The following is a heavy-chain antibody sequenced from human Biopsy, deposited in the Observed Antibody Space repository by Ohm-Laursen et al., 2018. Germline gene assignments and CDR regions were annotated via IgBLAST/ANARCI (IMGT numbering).Heavy chain of an antibody. CDR1: GFTFGDSA. J-gene: IGHJ4*02. Sequence: SLRLSCSASGFTFGDSAMHWVRQASGKGLEWIGRIRSKVNNYATAYAASVTGRFTISRDDSKNTAYLQMNSLKTEDTAVYYCTTYDNSGDYRDYWGQGILVTVSS. D-gene: IGHD4-23*01. CDR3: TTYDNSGDYRDY. CDR2: IRSKVNNYAT. V-gene: IGHV3-73*01.